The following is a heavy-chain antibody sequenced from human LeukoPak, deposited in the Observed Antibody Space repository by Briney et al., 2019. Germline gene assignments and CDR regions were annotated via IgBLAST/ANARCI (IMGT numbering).Heavy chain of an antibody. CDR1: GFTFSQYC. CDR3: AKDVVYHALGTYYDY. V-gene: IGHV3-7*03. J-gene: IGHJ4*02. CDR2: IIQDGSGK. D-gene: IGHD3-10*01. Sequence: PGGSLRLSCAASGFTFSQYCMTWVRQAPGKGLEWVAEIIQDGSGKYYGDSVKGRFTISRDNAKNSVYLQMNSLRAEDTAVYYCAKDVVYHALGTYYDYWGQGTLVTVSS.